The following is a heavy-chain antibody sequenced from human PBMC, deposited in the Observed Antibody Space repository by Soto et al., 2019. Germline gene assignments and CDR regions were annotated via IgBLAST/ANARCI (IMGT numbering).Heavy chain of an antibody. V-gene: IGHV5-10-1*01. CDR2: IDPSDSYT. D-gene: IGHD3-3*01. J-gene: IGHJ5*02. Sequence: LGESLKISCKGSGYSFTSYWISWVRQIPGKGLEWMGRIDPSDSYTNYSPSFQGHVTISADKSISTAYLQWSSLKASDTAMYYCAISKETTIFGPLWFDPWGQGTLVTVSS. CDR3: AISKETTIFGPLWFDP. CDR1: GYSFTSYW.